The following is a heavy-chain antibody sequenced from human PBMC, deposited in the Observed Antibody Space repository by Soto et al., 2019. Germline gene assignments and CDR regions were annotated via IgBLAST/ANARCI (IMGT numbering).Heavy chain of an antibody. J-gene: IGHJ5*02. Sequence: PGGSLRLSCAASGFTFSSYWMSWVRQAPGKGLEWVANIKQDGSEKYYVDSVKGRFTISRDNAKNSLYLQMNSLRAEDTAVYYCAKLFLSYGDYRQRGPWGQGTLVTVSS. V-gene: IGHV3-7*05. CDR1: GFTFSSYW. CDR3: AKLFLSYGDYRQRGP. D-gene: IGHD4-17*01. CDR2: IKQDGSEK.